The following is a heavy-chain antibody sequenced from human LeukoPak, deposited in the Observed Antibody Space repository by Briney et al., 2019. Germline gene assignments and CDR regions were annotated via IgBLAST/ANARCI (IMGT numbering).Heavy chain of an antibody. CDR3: ARVHFYDSSGYSLINP. Sequence: GASVKVSCKASGYTFTDYYMHWVRQAPGQGLEWMGWINPNSGGTNYAQKFQGRVTMTRDTSISTAYTELSRLKSDDTAVYYCARVHFYDSSGYSLINPWGQGTLVTVSS. D-gene: IGHD3-22*01. J-gene: IGHJ4*02. V-gene: IGHV1-2*02. CDR1: GYTFTDYY. CDR2: INPNSGGT.